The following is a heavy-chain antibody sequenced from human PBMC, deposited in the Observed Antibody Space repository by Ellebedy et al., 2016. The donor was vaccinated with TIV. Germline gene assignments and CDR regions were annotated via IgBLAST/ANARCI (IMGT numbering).Heavy chain of an antibody. V-gene: IGHV3-30*04. CDR3: SRAGFSNSWYSYFPH. Sequence: PGGSLRLSCAASGFTFLHYTMHWVRQAPGKGLEWVAVISYDGSNQNFADSVKGRFTISRDNSKNTLYLQMNSLRPEDTAVYYCSRAGFSNSWYSYFPHWGQGTLVTVSS. CDR2: ISYDGSNQ. D-gene: IGHD6-13*01. J-gene: IGHJ1*01. CDR1: GFTFLHYT.